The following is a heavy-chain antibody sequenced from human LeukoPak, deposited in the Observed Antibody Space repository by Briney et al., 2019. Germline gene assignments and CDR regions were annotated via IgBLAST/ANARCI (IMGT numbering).Heavy chain of an antibody. CDR2: ISTSSTYI. Sequence: PGGSLRLSCAASGSTFSSYSMNWVRQAPGKGLEWVSSISTSSTYIYHADSVKGRFTISRDNAKNSLYLQMNSLRAEDTAVYYCARDPPFIIGTTFFDYWGQGTLVTVSS. CDR3: ARDPPFIIGTTFFDY. J-gene: IGHJ4*02. V-gene: IGHV3-21*01. D-gene: IGHD1-20*01. CDR1: GSTFSSYS.